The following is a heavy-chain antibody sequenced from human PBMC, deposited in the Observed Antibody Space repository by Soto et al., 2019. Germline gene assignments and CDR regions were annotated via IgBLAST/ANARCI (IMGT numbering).Heavy chain of an antibody. CDR1: GDSVSSNSAA. Sequence: QTLSLTCAISGDSVSSNSAAWTWIRQSPSRGLEWLGRTYYRSKWYNDYAVSVKSRMTINPDTSKNQFSLQLNSVTPEDTAVYFCARDIDARYNWFDPWGQGTLVTVSS. J-gene: IGHJ5*02. V-gene: IGHV6-1*01. CDR3: ARDIDARYNWFDP. D-gene: IGHD6-6*01. CDR2: TYYRSKWYN.